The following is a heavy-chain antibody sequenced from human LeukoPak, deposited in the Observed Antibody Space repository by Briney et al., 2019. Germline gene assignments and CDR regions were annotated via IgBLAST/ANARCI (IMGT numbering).Heavy chain of an antibody. V-gene: IGHV3-23*01. D-gene: IGHD2-2*01. CDR1: GFTFRTCA. Sequence: GGSLRLSCAASGFTFRTCAMGWVRQAPGKGLGWVSAIRGSGGSTFYADSVKGRFTISRDNSKNTVYLQMSGLRAEDTALYYCAKAHCSPTSCSRIDYWGQGTLVTVSS. CDR2: IRGSGGST. J-gene: IGHJ4*02. CDR3: AKAHCSPTSCSRIDY.